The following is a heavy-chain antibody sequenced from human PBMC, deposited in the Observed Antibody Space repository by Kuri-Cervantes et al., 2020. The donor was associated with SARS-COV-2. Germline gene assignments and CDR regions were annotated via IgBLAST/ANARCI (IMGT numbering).Heavy chain of an antibody. CDR1: GYTFTNND. CDR2: MNPDTGNA. D-gene: IGHD1-1*01. V-gene: IGHV1-8*02. CDR3: ARDIGDWNPDGFDI. J-gene: IGHJ3*02. Sequence: ASVKVSCKASGYTFTNNDVNWLRQASGQGLEWMGWMNPDTGNAGYAQRFQGRVTVTRITSISTAYMELSSLRFEDAAVYYCARDIGDWNPDGFDIWGQGTMVTVSS.